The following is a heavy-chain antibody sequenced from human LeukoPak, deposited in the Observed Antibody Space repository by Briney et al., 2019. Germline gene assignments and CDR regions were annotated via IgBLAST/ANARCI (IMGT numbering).Heavy chain of an antibody. J-gene: IGHJ4*02. V-gene: IGHV3-23*01. Sequence: GGSLRLSCVASGFTFSSYAMTWVRQAPGKGLVWVSGISGSGDNTYYADSAKGRFTISRDNSKNTLFLQMNSLRAEDTAVYYCAKDSSSNTSCSNYWGRRILVTVSS. CDR2: ISGSGDNT. CDR1: GFTFSSYA. D-gene: IGHD2-2*01. CDR3: AKDSSSNTSCSNY.